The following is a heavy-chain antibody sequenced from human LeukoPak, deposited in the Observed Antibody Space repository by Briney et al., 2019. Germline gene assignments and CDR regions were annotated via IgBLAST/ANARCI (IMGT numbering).Heavy chain of an antibody. Sequence: GASVKVSCKASGGTFSSYAISWVRQAPGQGLEWMGGIIPIFGTANYAQKFQGRVTITTDESTSTAYVELSSLRSEDTAVYYCARGRAQSGIVRGIGAFDIWGQGTMVTVSS. J-gene: IGHJ3*02. CDR3: ARGRAQSGIVRGIGAFDI. CDR2: IIPIFGTA. D-gene: IGHD2-21*01. CDR1: GGTFSSYA. V-gene: IGHV1-69*05.